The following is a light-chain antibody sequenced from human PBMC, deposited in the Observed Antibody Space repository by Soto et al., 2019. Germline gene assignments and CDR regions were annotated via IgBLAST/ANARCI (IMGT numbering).Light chain of an antibody. J-gene: IGKJ1*01. CDR2: GAS. V-gene: IGKV3-20*01. CDR1: QSVSSSY. CDR3: QQYGSAPWT. Sequence: EIVLTQSPGTLSLSPGERATLSCRASQSVSSSYLAWYQQKPGQAPRLLIYGASSRATGIPDRFSVSGSGTDLTLTISRLEPEDFAVYYCQQYGSAPWTFGQGTKVEIK.